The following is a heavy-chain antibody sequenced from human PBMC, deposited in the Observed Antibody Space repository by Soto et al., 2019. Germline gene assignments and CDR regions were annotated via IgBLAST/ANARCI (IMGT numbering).Heavy chain of an antibody. Sequence: VGSLRLSCAVSGFIFSDYYMSWIRQAPGKGLEWVSYISSSSSYTNYADSVKGRFTISRDNAKNSLYLQMNSLRAEDTAVYYCARDGLPYYYDSSGQSYFDYWGQGTLVTVSS. CDR3: ARDGLPYYYDSSGQSYFDY. V-gene: IGHV3-11*06. CDR1: GFIFSDYY. D-gene: IGHD3-22*01. J-gene: IGHJ4*02. CDR2: ISSSSSYT.